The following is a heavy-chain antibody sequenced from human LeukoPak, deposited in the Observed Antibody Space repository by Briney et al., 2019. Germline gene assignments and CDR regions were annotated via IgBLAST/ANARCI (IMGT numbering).Heavy chain of an antibody. CDR1: GFTFSSYE. V-gene: IGHV3-48*03. CDR3: ARIHNLGILAHFDY. Sequence: GGSLRLSCAASGFTFSSYEMNWVRQAPGKGLEWVSYINSGGSTLYYADSVKGRFTISRDNAKNSLYLQMNSLRAEDTAVYYCARIHNLGILAHFDYWGQGALVTVSS. J-gene: IGHJ4*02. D-gene: IGHD1-1*01. CDR2: INSGGSTL.